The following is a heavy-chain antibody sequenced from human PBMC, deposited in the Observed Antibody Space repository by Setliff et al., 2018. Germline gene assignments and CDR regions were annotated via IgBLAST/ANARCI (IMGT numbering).Heavy chain of an antibody. J-gene: IGHJ5*02. CDR2: IYDSGSS. CDR3: GRGFSRIEGWGNWFDP. CDR1: GGSVSNSGFF. D-gene: IGHD2-15*01. Sequence: SETLSLTCTVSGGSVSNSGFFWGWLRQAPGKGLEWIGNIYDSGSSNYNASLKSRLIITRDTSKNQISLKLTSVTAANTAVYYCGRGFSRIEGWGNWFDPWGQGILVTAPQ. V-gene: IGHV4-39*01.